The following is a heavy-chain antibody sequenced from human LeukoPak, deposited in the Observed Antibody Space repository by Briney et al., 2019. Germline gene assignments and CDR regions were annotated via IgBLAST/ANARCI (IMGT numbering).Heavy chain of an antibody. CDR3: AKTRPIVVVPAAMSGDFDY. J-gene: IGHJ4*02. V-gene: IGHV3-23*01. CDR1: GFTFSSYA. D-gene: IGHD2-2*01. CDR2: ISGSGGST. Sequence: GGSLRLSCAASGFTFSSYAMSWVRQAPGKGLEWVSAISGSGGSTYYADSVKGRFTISRDNSKSTLYLQMNSLRAEDTAVYYCAKTRPIVVVPAAMSGDFDYWGQGTLVTVSS.